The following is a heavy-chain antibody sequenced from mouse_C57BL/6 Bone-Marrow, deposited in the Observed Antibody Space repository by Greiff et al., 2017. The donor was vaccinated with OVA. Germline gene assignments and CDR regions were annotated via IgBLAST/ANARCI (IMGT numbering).Heavy chain of an antibody. CDR2: INPGSGGT. Sequence: QVQLKQSGAELVRPGTSVKVSCKASGYAFNNYLIEWVKQRPGQGLEWIGVINPGSGGTNYNEKFKGKATLTDDKSSSNAYMQLSSLTSEDSAFYFCARRRDYGSSYAYYFDYWGQGTTLTVSS. J-gene: IGHJ2*01. V-gene: IGHV1-54*01. CDR1: GYAFNNYL. CDR3: ARRRDYGSSYAYYFDY. D-gene: IGHD1-1*01.